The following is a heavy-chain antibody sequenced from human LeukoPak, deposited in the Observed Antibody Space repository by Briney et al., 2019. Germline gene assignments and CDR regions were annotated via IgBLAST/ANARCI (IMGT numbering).Heavy chain of an antibody. Sequence: GGSLRLSCAASGFTFSSYWMSWVRQAPGKGLEWVANIKQDGSEKYYVDSVKGRFTISRDNAKNSLYLQMNSLRAEDTAVYYCARVKGCYYDSSFQGFDYWGQGTLVTVSS. CDR3: ARVKGCYYDSSFQGFDY. CDR2: IKQDGSEK. V-gene: IGHV3-7*01. D-gene: IGHD3-22*01. CDR1: GFTFSSYW. J-gene: IGHJ4*02.